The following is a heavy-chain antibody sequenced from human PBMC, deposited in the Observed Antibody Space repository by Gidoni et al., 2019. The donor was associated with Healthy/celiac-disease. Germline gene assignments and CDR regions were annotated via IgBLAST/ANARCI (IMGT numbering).Heavy chain of an antibody. CDR3: ARGGGIFGVVPQPGLDY. CDR1: GGSFSGYY. J-gene: IGHJ4*02. D-gene: IGHD3-3*01. Sequence: QVQLQQWGAGLLKPSETLSLTCAVYGGSFSGYYWSWIRQPPGKGLEWIGEINHSGSTNYNPSLKSRVTISVDTAKNQVSLKLSSVTAADTAVYYCARGGGIFGVVPQPGLDYWGQGTLVTVSS. CDR2: INHSGST. V-gene: IGHV4-34*01.